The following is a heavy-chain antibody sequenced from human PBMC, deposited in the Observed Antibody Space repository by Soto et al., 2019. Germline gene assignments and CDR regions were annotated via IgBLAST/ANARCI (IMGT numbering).Heavy chain of an antibody. V-gene: IGHV1-69*13. Sequence: GASVKVSCKASGGTFSSYAISWVRRAPGQGLEWMGGIIPIFGTANYAQKFQGRVTITADESTSTAYMELSSLRSEDTAVYYCASSPINSYYYDSGGSPLGGYWGQGTLVTVSS. CDR2: IIPIFGTA. J-gene: IGHJ4*02. D-gene: IGHD3-22*01. CDR3: ASSPINSYYYDSGGSPLGGY. CDR1: GGTFSSYA.